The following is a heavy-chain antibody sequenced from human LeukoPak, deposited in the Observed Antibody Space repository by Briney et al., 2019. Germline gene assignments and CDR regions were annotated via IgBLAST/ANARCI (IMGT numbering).Heavy chain of an antibody. V-gene: IGHV3-23*01. CDR3: AKEGIAATGTY. Sequence: GGSLTLSCAASGFTFSSFAMNWVRQAPGKGLEWVSTISGSGGGTYYADSVKGRFTISRDNSKNTLYLQMNSLRAEDTAVYFCAKEGIAATGTYWGQGTMVTVSS. CDR1: GFTFSSFA. CDR2: ISGSGGGT. D-gene: IGHD6-13*01. J-gene: IGHJ4*02.